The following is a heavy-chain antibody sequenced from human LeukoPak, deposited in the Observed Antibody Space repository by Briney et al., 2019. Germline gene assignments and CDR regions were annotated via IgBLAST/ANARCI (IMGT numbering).Heavy chain of an antibody. D-gene: IGHD3-22*01. Sequence: GGSLKISCQGSGYSFTNYWIGWVRQMPGKGLEWMGIIYPGDSDTKYSPSFQGQVTISADKSISTAYLQWTSLKASDTAMFYCAKLSSGYYSTPFDYWGQGTLVTVSS. CDR1: GYSFTNYW. J-gene: IGHJ4*02. V-gene: IGHV5-51*01. CDR3: AKLSSGYYSTPFDY. CDR2: IYPGDSDT.